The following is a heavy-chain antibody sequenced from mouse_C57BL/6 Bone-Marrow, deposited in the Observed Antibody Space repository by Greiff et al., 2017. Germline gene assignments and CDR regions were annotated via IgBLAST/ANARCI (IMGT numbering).Heavy chain of an antibody. CDR2: INSDGGST. CDR1: EYEFPSHD. J-gene: IGHJ4*01. V-gene: IGHV5-2*01. CDR3: ARLETTAYAMDY. D-gene: IGHD1-2*01. Sequence: EVQLVESGGGLVQPGESLKLSCESNEYEFPSHDMSWVRKTPEKRLGLVAAINSDGGSTYYPDTMERRFIISRDNTKKTLYLQVSSLRSEDTALYYCARLETTAYAMDYWGQGTSVTGSS.